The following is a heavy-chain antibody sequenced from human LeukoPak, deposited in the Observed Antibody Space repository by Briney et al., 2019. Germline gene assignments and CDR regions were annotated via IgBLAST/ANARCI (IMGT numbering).Heavy chain of an antibody. Sequence: GGSLRLSCAASGFTFSSYGMHWVRQAPGKGLEWVAVIWYDGSNKYYADSVKGRFTISRDNSKNTLYLQMSSLRAEDTAVYYCARDGYDFWSGFSRTYYYFYNDGWGKGTTVTVSS. CDR1: GFTFSSYG. CDR3: ARDGYDFWSGFSRTYYYFYNDG. D-gene: IGHD3-3*01. J-gene: IGHJ6*03. V-gene: IGHV3-33*01. CDR2: IWYDGSNK.